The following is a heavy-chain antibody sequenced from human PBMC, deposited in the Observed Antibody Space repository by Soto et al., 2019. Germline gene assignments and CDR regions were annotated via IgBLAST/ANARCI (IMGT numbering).Heavy chain of an antibody. CDR2: INPSGTT. CDR1: GGSFSGYY. V-gene: IGHV4-34*01. J-gene: IGHJ4*02. Sequence: PSETLSLTCAVYGGSFSGYYWSWIRQPPGKGLEWIGEINPSGTTSHNPSLKSRVTISVDTSKNQFSLKLSSVTAADTAVYYCARGRPRRSSGWYDYWGQGNLVTVSS. D-gene: IGHD6-19*01. CDR3: ARGRPRRSSGWYDY.